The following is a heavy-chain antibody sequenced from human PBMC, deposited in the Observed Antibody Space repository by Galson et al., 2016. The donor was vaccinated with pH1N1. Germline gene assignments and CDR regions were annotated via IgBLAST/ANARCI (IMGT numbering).Heavy chain of an antibody. V-gene: IGHV1-18*01. Sequence: SVKVSCKASGYTFTTYGIDWVRQAPGQGLEWMGWISTYTGNAKYAQKFQGRLTLTTDPFTNIAYMDLGSLTSDDTATYFGASRRILECSGRSCYLDSWGQGTLVTVSS. CDR3: ASRRILECSGRSCYLDS. J-gene: IGHJ4*03. CDR1: GYTFTTYG. D-gene: IGHD2-15*01. CDR2: ISTYTGNA.